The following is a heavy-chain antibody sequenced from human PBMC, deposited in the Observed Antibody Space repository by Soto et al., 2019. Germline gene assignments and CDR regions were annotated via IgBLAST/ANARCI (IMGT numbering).Heavy chain of an antibody. CDR2: IDPSDSYT. CDR3: ARRVGGWNYEFLDP. D-gene: IGHD1-7*01. J-gene: IGHJ5*02. Sequence: PGESVKSSGKGSGYSFTIYCISWVLQMPWKGLEWMGRIDPSDSYTNYSPSFQGHVTISADKSISTAYLQWSSLKASDTAMYYCARRVGGWNYEFLDPWGQGTLVTVSS. V-gene: IGHV5-10-1*01. CDR1: GYSFTIYC.